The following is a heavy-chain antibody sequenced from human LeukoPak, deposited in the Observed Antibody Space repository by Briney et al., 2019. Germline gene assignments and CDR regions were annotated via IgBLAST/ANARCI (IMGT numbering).Heavy chain of an antibody. CDR1: GYTFTNFG. Sequence: ASVKVSCKASGYTFTNFGISWVRQAPGQRPEWMGWISTYNGNTNYAQSRQDRVTLTTDTSTTTAYMELRSLRSDDTAVYYCARDKDEDYDTSGMFQHWGQGTLVTVSS. V-gene: IGHV1-18*04. D-gene: IGHD3-22*01. CDR3: ARDKDEDYDTSGMFQH. CDR2: ISTYNGNT. J-gene: IGHJ1*01.